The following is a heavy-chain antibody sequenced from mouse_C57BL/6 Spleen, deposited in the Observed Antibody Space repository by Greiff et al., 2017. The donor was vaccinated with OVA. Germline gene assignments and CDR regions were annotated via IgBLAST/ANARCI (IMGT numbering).Heavy chain of an antibody. CDR2: IYPGSGST. J-gene: IGHJ1*03. V-gene: IGHV1-55*01. CDR1: GYTFTSYW. CDR3: ARTDGSSFYWYFDV. Sequence: QVHVKQSGAELVKPGASVKMSCKASGYTFTSYWITWVKQRPGQGLEWIGDIYPGSGSTNYNEKFKGKATLTVDTSSSTAYMQLSSLTSEDSAVYYCARTDGSSFYWYFDVWGTGTTVTVSS. D-gene: IGHD1-1*01.